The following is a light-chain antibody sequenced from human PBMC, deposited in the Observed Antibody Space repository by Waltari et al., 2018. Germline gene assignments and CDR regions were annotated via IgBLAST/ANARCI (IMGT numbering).Light chain of an antibody. CDR2: EVI. J-gene: IGLJ1*01. V-gene: IGLV2-23*02. CDR3: CSYSGSGTYV. Sequence: QSALTQPASVSGTPGQSITISCTGTNSDVGHYNLVSWYQHHPGEAPQLMICEVIKRPSGVSNRFSGSKSGNPASLTSSGLQADDEADYYCCSYSGSGTYVFGTGTKVTVL. CDR1: NSDVGHYNL.